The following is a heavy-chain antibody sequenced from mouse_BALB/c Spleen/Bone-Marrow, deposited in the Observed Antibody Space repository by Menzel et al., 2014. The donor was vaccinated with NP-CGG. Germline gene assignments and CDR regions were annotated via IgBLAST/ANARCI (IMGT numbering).Heavy chain of an antibody. CDR1: GFTFTDYY. D-gene: IGHD2-3*01. CDR2: IRNKANGYTT. V-gene: IGHV7-3*02. Sequence: VQLKESGGGLVQPGGSLRLSCATSGFTFTDYYMNWVRQPPGKALEWLGFIRNKANGYTTEYSASVKGRFTISRDNSQSILYLRMNTLRAEDSATYYCARDMGGLLFDYWGQGTTLTVSS. J-gene: IGHJ2*01. CDR3: ARDMGGLLFDY.